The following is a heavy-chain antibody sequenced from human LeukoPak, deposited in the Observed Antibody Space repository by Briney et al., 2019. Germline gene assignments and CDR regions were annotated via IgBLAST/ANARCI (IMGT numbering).Heavy chain of an antibody. J-gene: IGHJ4*02. CDR2: ISHSGTT. CDR1: GDSLSSGDYY. Sequence: SQTLSLTCSVSGDSLSSGDYYWSRIRQPPGKGLEWIGHISHSGTTYYNPSLRSRLSISVDTPKNQFSLKLGSVTAADTAVYYCGRDCSGGDCYGAIDYWGQGTLVTVSS. CDR3: GRDCSGGDCYGAIDY. D-gene: IGHD2-21*02. V-gene: IGHV4-30-4*01.